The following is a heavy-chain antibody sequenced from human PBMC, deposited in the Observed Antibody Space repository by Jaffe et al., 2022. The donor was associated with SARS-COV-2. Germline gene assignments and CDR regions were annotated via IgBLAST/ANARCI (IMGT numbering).Heavy chain of an antibody. V-gene: IGHV4-39*01. CDR2: IYYSGST. CDR1: GGSISSSSYY. Sequence: QLQLQESGPGLVKPSETLSLTCTVSGGSISSSSYYWGWIRQPPGKGLEWIGSIYYSGSTYYNPSLKSRVTISVDTSKNQFSLKLSSVTAADTAVYYCARRDYYDSSGPPHYDAFDIWGQGTMVTVSS. D-gene: IGHD3-22*01. J-gene: IGHJ3*02. CDR3: ARRDYYDSSGPPHYDAFDI.